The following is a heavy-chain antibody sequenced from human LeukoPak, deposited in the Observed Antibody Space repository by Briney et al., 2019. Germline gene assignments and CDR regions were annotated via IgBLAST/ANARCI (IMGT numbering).Heavy chain of an antibody. CDR1: GGSISSYY. CDR3: ARARYSYGSQTLDY. Sequence: SETLSLTCTVSGGSISSYYWSWIRQPAGKGLEWIGRIYTSGSTNYNPSLKSRVTMSVDTSKNQFSLKLSSVTAADTAVYYCARARYSYGSQTLDYWGQGTLVTVSS. D-gene: IGHD5-18*01. J-gene: IGHJ4*02. CDR2: IYTSGST. V-gene: IGHV4-4*07.